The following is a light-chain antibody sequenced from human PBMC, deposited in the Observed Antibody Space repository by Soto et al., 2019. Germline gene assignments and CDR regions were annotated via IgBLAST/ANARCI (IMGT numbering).Light chain of an antibody. CDR1: QSVGNN. CDR2: GVS. CDR3: QNYNNRPPWA. V-gene: IGKV3-15*01. Sequence: EIVMTQSPATLSVSPGERATLSCRASQSVGNNLAWYQQKPGQAPRLLIYGVSTRATGIPVRFSGSGSETEFTLTVSSLQSEDFAVYYCQNYNNRPPWAFGQGTKVEIK. J-gene: IGKJ1*01.